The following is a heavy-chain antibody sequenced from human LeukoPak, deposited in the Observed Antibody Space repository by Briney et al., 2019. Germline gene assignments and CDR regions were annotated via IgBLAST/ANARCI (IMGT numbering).Heavy chain of an antibody. CDR3: AAGAYSSSSKDY. Sequence: ASVKVSCKASGYTFTSYDINWVRQATGQGLEWMGWMNPNSGNTGYAQKLQGRVTITRNTSISTAYMELSSLRSEDTAVYYCAAGAYSSSSKDYWGQGTLVTVSS. CDR2: MNPNSGNT. J-gene: IGHJ4*02. CDR1: GYTFTSYD. V-gene: IGHV1-8*03. D-gene: IGHD6-6*01.